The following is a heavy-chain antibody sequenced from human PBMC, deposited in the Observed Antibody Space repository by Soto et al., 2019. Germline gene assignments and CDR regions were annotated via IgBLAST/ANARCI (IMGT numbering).Heavy chain of an antibody. V-gene: IGHV4-30-4*01. D-gene: IGHD2-2*01. Sequence: QVQLQESGPGLVKPSQTLSLTCTVSGGSISSSDYYWSWIRQPPGKGLEWIGYNYYSGSTYYNPSLRRPVTISLDTSKHQFSLKLFSVTAADTAVYYCARARVPGYIHHTWFDPWGQGTLVTVSS. CDR3: ARARVPGYIHHTWFDP. J-gene: IGHJ5*02. CDR2: NYYSGST. CDR1: GGSISSSDYY.